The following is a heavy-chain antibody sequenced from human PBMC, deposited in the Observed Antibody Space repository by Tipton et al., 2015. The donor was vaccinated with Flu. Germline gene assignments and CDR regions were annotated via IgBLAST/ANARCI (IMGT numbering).Heavy chain of an antibody. D-gene: IGHD1-1*01. Sequence: QLVQSGAEVKKPGASVKVSCKASGYTFTSYYIHWVRQAPGQGLEWMGIIDPSGGSTSYAQKFQGRVTMTRDTSTSTVYMELSSLRSEGTAVYYCARDFAGTAARFDYWGQGTLVTVSS. J-gene: IGHJ4*02. CDR2: IDPSGGST. CDR1: GYTFTSYY. CDR3: ARDFAGTAARFDY. V-gene: IGHV1-46*01.